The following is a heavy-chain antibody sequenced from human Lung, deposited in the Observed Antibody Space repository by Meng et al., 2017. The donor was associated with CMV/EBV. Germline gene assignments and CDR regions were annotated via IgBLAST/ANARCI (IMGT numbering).Heavy chain of an antibody. V-gene: IGHV3-7*01. J-gene: IGHJ4*02. CDR3: ARIGYSSSSFDY. CDR1: GFTFTRYW. CDR2: IKQDGSER. Sequence: GGSLRLSCAASGFTFTRYWMSWVRQAPGKGLEWVANIKQDGSERHYADSVKGRITISRDNAKNSLYLQTDSLRVEDTAIYYCARIGYSSSSFDYWGQGIVVTVSS. D-gene: IGHD6-13*01.